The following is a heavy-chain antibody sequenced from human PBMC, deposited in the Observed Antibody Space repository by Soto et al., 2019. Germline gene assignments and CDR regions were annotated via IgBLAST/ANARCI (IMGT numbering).Heavy chain of an antibody. CDR1: GFTFNNYN. CDR3: AREGSDWYNWFDP. D-gene: IGHD6-19*01. V-gene: IGHV3-48*01. CDR2: ISSSTI. J-gene: IGHJ5*02. Sequence: EVQLVESGGGLVQPGGSLRLSCAASGFTFNNYNMNWVRQAPGKGLEWVSYISSSTIYYADSVKGRFTISRDNAKNSLYLQINSLRAEDTAVYYCAREGSDWYNWFDPWGQGTLVTVSS.